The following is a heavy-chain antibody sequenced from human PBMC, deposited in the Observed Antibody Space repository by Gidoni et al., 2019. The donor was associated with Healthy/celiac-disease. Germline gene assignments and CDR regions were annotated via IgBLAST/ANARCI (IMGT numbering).Heavy chain of an antibody. J-gene: IGHJ6*02. D-gene: IGHD3-10*01. Sequence: EVQLVESGGGLVQPGGSLRLSCAASGFTFSSYSMNWVRQAPGKGLEWVSYISSSSSTIYYADSVKGRFTISRDNAKNSLYLQMNSLRDEDTAVYYCARGKTKTPRGGMDVWGQGTTVTVSS. CDR3: ARGKTKTPRGGMDV. CDR2: ISSSSSTI. CDR1: GFTFSSYS. V-gene: IGHV3-48*02.